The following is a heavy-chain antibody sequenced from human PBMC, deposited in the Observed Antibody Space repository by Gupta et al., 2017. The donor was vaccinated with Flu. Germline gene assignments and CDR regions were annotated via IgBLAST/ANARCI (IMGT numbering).Heavy chain of an antibody. CDR3: SKGMDISSWFFDY. CDR1: GFTFSSYT. CDR2: ISNGGGTA. Sequence: EVQLLESGGDLVQPGGSLRLSCAASGFTFSSYTMSWVRQAPGKGLEWVSTISNGGGTAYYADSVKGRFAISRDNSRSTLYLQMNSLGADDTAIYHCSKGMDISSWFFDYWGRGTLVTVSS. J-gene: IGHJ4*02. V-gene: IGHV3-23*01. D-gene: IGHD2-2*03.